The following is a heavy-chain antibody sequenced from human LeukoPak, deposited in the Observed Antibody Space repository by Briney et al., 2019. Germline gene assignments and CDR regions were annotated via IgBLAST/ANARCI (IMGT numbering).Heavy chain of an antibody. CDR1: GFTFDDYA. Sequence: GGSLRLSCAASGFTFDDYAMHRVRQAPGKGLEWVSGISWNSGSIGYADSVKGRFTISRDNAKNSLYLQMNSLRAEDTALYYCAKGWLQLNWYFDLWGRGTLVTVSS. V-gene: IGHV3-9*01. CDR2: ISWNSGSI. D-gene: IGHD5-24*01. CDR3: AKGWLQLNWYFDL. J-gene: IGHJ2*01.